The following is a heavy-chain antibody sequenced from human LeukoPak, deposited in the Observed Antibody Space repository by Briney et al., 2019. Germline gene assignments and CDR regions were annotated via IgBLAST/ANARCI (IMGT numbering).Heavy chain of an antibody. D-gene: IGHD5-24*01. CDR1: GFTFSSYD. Sequence: GGSLRLSCAASGFTFSSYDMHWVRQAPGKGLEWVAFIRYDGTNEYYADSVKGRFTISRDNSKNTLYLQMNSLRDEDTAVYYCAKDRWMDTLINRPFDHWGQGTLVTVS. CDR3: AKDRWMDTLINRPFDH. J-gene: IGHJ4*02. CDR2: IRYDGTNE. V-gene: IGHV3-30*02.